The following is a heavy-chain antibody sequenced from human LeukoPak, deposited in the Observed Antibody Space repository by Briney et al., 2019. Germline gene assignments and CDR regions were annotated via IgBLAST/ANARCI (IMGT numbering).Heavy chain of an antibody. V-gene: IGHV4-59*01. D-gene: IGHD6-13*01. J-gene: IGHJ4*02. Sequence: PSETLSLTCTVSGGSISSYYWSWIRQPPGKGLEWIGYIYYSGSTNYNPSLKSRVTISVDTSKNQFSLKLSSVTAADTAVYYCAREHSSSWYGAYFDYWGQGTLVTVSS. CDR2: IYYSGST. CDR1: GGSISSYY. CDR3: AREHSSSWYGAYFDY.